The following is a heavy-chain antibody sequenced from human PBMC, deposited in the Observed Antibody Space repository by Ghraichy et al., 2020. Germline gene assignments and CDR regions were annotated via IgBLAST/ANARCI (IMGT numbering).Heavy chain of an antibody. D-gene: IGHD3-16*02. CDR3: ARQSYRALDI. V-gene: IGHV6-1*01. CDR2: TFYRSKWYN. Sequence: SQTLSLTCAISGDRVSSKSVAWNWIRQSPSRGLEWLGRTFYRSKWYNEYAVSVKSRITINPDTSKNQFSLQLNSVTPEDTAVYYCARQSYRALDIWGQGTMVTVS. CDR1: GDRVSSKSVA. J-gene: IGHJ3*02.